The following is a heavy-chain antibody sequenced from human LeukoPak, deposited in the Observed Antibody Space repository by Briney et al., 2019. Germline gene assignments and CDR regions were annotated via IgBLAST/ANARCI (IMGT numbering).Heavy chain of an antibody. Sequence: GGSLRLSCAVSGITLSNYGMSWLRQVPGKGLEWVAGISGSGGSTNYADSVKGRFTISRDNPKNTLYLQMNSLRPEDTAVYFCAKRGVVIRVILVGFHKEAYYFDSWGQGALVTVSS. D-gene: IGHD3-22*01. J-gene: IGHJ4*02. CDR3: AKRGVVIRVILVGFHKEAYYFDS. CDR1: GITLSNYG. V-gene: IGHV3-23*01. CDR2: ISGSGGST.